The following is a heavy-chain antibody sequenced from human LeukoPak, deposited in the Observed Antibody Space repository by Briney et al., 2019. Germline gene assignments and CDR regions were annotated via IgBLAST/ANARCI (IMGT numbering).Heavy chain of an antibody. CDR1: GFTFDDYA. J-gene: IGHJ4*02. CDR2: ISWNSGSI. D-gene: IGHD3-10*01. V-gene: IGHV3-9*01. CDR3: AKDVHYGSGTLLDY. Sequence: PGRSLRLSCAASGFTFDDYAMHWVRQAPGKGLEWVSGISWNSGSIGYADSVKGRFTISRDNAKNSLYLQMNSLRAEDTALYYCAKDVHYGSGTLLDYWGQGTLVTVSS.